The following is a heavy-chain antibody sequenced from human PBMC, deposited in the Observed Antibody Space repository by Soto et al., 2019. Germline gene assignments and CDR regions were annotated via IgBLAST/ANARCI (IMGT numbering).Heavy chain of an antibody. CDR3: AREGDGSTYNWLDP. D-gene: IGHD5-12*01. Sequence: QVQLVQSGAEVKKPGSSVKVSCKASGGTFSSYAISWVRQAPGQGLEWMGGIIPIFGTANYAQKFQGRVTLTADESTSTAYRELSSLRSEDTAVYYCAREGDGSTYNWLDPLGQGTLVTVSS. CDR1: GGTFSSYA. J-gene: IGHJ5*02. CDR2: IIPIFGTA. V-gene: IGHV1-69*12.